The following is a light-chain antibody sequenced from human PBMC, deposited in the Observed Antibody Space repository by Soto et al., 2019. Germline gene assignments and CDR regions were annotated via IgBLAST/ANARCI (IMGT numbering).Light chain of an antibody. V-gene: IGKV3-15*01. CDR3: QAYNIWLFS. Sequence: MMDSRASLSVSPEERVTLSCRAGQGVTTNFARYQQKSGQSPRLLSYDVSPRAAGVPARFSGTGSETDFTLSISGLQSEDSAVYFWQAYNIWLFSFRQVTLLE. CDR2: DVS. CDR1: QGVTTN. J-gene: IGKJ5*01.